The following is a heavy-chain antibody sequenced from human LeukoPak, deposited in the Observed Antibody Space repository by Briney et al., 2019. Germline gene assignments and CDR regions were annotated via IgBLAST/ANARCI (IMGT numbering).Heavy chain of an antibody. CDR3: ARLPSRRDFWSGYSGH. CDR1: GGSFSGYY. Sequence: PSETLSLTCAVYGGSFSGYYWSWIRQPPGKGLEWIGEINHSGSTNYNPSLKSRVTISVDTSKNQFSLKLSSVTAADTAVYYCARLPSRRDFWSGYSGHWGQGTLVTVSS. D-gene: IGHD3-3*01. CDR2: INHSGST. V-gene: IGHV4-34*01. J-gene: IGHJ4*02.